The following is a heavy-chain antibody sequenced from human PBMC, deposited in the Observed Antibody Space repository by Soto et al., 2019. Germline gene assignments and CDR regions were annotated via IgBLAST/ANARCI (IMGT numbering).Heavy chain of an antibody. D-gene: IGHD3-3*01. CDR1: GGSISSSSYY. V-gene: IGHV4-39*01. Sequence: SETLSLTCTVSGGSISSSSYYWGWILQPPGKGLEWIGSIYYSGSTNYNPSLKSRGTIFVDTSKNQFSLKLSSVTAADTALYYCARYFDFGSGYYTYNWFDSWGQGTPVIVAS. CDR3: ARYFDFGSGYYTYNWFDS. CDR2: IYYSGST. J-gene: IGHJ5*01.